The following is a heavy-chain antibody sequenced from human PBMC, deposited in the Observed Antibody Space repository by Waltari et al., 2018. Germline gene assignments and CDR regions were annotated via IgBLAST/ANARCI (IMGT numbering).Heavy chain of an antibody. CDR1: GGTFSSYA. Sequence: QVQLVQSGAEVKKPGSSVKVSCKASGGTFSSYAISWVRQAPGQGLEWMGGTIPIFVTANEAQKFQGRVTITTDESTSTAYMALSSLRSEDTAVYYCAREGDSSSSPNWFDPWGQVTLVTVSS. V-gene: IGHV1-69*05. D-gene: IGHD6-6*01. CDR2: TIPIFVTA. J-gene: IGHJ5*02. CDR3: AREGDSSSSPNWFDP.